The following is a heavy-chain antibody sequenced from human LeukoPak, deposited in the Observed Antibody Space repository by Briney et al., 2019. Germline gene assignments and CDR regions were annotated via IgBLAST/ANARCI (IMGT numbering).Heavy chain of an antibody. CDR1: GFTFSSYA. CDR2: ISGSGGST. V-gene: IGHV3-23*01. J-gene: IGHJ4*02. Sequence: GGSLRLSCAASGFTFSSYAMSWVRQAPGKGLEWVSAISGSGGSTYYADSVKGRFTISRDNSKNTLYLQMNSLRAEDTAVYYCAKDAIFGVVIITHFDYWGQGTLVTVSS. D-gene: IGHD3-3*01. CDR3: AKDAIFGVVIITHFDY.